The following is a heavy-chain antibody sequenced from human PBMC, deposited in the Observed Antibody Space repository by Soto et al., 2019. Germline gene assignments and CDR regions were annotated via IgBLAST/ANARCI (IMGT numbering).Heavy chain of an antibody. Sequence: QMQLQASGPGLVKPSETLSLTCNVSGASVSHGYWSWIRQPPGKGLEWIGFMYFGGSFNYNPALTSRATISVETSKNQFSTKLPSVTASDTAVYYCARSYYDSTGFAVDPWGQGTLVTVSS. CDR1: GASVSHGY. CDR3: ARSYYDSTGFAVDP. CDR2: MYFGGSF. J-gene: IGHJ5*02. D-gene: IGHD3-22*01. V-gene: IGHV4-59*02.